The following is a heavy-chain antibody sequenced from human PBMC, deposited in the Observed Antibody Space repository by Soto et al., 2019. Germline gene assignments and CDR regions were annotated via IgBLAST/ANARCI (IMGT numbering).Heavy chain of an antibody. D-gene: IGHD6-6*01. J-gene: IGHJ4*02. V-gene: IGHV3-33*01. CDR1: GFTFSSYG. CDR2: IWYDGSNK. CDR3: ARDRLAARPGPVDY. Sequence: GGSLRLSCAASGFTFSSYGMHWVRQAPGKGLEWVAVIWYDGSNKYYADSVKGRFTISRDNSKNTLYLQMNSLRAEDTAVYYCARDRLAARPGPVDYWGQGTLVTVSS.